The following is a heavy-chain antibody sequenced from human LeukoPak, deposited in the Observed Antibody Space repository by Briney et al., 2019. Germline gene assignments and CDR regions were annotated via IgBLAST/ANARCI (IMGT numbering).Heavy chain of an antibody. D-gene: IGHD6-19*01. CDR2: IIPIFGTA. CDR1: GGTFSNYA. J-gene: IGHJ1*01. Sequence: GASVKVSCKASGGTFSNYAISWVRQAPGQGLEWMGAIIPIFGTANYAQKFQGRVTITADESTSTAYMELSSLRSEDTAVYYCARILSSGWYEYFHHWGQGTPVTVSS. V-gene: IGHV1-69*13. CDR3: ARILSSGWYEYFHH.